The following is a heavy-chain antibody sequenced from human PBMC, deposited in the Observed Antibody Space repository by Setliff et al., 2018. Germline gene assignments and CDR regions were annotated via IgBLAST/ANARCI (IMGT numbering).Heavy chain of an antibody. Sequence: ASVKVSCKVSGYTLTELSRHWVRQAPGKGLEWMGWISAYNGNTNYAQKLQGRVTMTTDTSTSTAYMELRSLRSDDTAVYYCARDHSRWGQGTLVTVS. V-gene: IGHV1-18*01. CDR2: ISAYNGNT. CDR1: GYTLTELS. J-gene: IGHJ4*02. CDR3: ARDHSR.